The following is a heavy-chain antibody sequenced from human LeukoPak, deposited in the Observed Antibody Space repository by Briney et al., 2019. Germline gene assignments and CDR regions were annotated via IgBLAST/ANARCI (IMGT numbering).Heavy chain of an antibody. J-gene: IGHJ4*02. V-gene: IGHV3-48*02. CDR1: GFTFSSYT. Sequence: GGSLRLSCAASGFTFSSYTMSWVRQAPGKGLEWVSSISSDRTTMFYADSVKGRFTISRDNAQNSLYLQMNSLRDEDTAVYYCARVYYDSSGYEFGFDYWGQGTLVTVSS. CDR3: ARVYYDSSGYEFGFDY. CDR2: ISSDRTTM. D-gene: IGHD3-22*01.